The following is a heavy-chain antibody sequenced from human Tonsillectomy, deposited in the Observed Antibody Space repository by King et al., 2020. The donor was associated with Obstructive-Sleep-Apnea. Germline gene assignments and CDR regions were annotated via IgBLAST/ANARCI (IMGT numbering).Heavy chain of an antibody. CDR3: ARAGEGVAGSGRCDY. Sequence: QLQESGPGLVKPSENLSLTCTVSGGSIRSYYWSWIRQVPGKGLEWIGYIFYTGSTKYNPSLKGRLSMSMDTSENQFSLRLSSVTAADTALYYCARAGEGVAGSGRCDYWGQGTQVTVSS. D-gene: IGHD6-19*01. CDR2: IFYTGST. V-gene: IGHV4-59*01. J-gene: IGHJ4*02. CDR1: GGSIRSYY.